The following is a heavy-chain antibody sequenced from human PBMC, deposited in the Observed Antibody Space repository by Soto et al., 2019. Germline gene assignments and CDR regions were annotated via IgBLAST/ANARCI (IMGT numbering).Heavy chain of an antibody. D-gene: IGHD3-10*02. J-gene: IGHJ4*02. Sequence: QITLKESGPTMVKPTQTLTLTCTFSGFSLTTSRVGVGWIRQPPGKALEWLALIYWDDDKRYSPSLRSRLTITKDTSKNQVVLTMTNMGPVDTATYYCAHMFGTVSHLGYWGQGTLVTVSS. CDR1: GFSLTTSRVG. V-gene: IGHV2-5*02. CDR2: IYWDDDK. CDR3: AHMFGTVSHLGY.